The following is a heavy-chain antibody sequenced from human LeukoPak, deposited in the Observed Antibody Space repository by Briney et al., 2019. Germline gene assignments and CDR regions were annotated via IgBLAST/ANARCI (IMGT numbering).Heavy chain of an antibody. CDR1: GFTFSSYA. CDR2: ISGSGGCT. Sequence: GGSLRLSCVASGFTFSSYAMSWVRQAPGKGLEWVSAISGSGGCTYYADSVKGRFTISRDNSKNTLYLQMNSLRAEDTAVYYCAKEVRRRTVTTPLDYWGQGTLVTVSS. V-gene: IGHV3-23*01. D-gene: IGHD4-17*01. CDR3: AKEVRRRTVTTPLDY. J-gene: IGHJ4*02.